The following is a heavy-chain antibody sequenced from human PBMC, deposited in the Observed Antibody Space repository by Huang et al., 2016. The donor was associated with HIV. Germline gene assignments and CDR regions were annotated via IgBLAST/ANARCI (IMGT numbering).Heavy chain of an antibody. J-gene: IGHJ4*02. CDR2: IDYSGGT. Sequence: QVQLQESGPGLVKPSETLSLTCTVSGGSISTHYWSWIRQPPGKGLEWIGGIDYSGGTNYSPSLKSRVTILLDTSKNQFSLRVNSVTAADTAMYYCARDHHDFWRGYRRMYFFDHWGQGTLVTVSS. CDR3: ARDHHDFWRGYRRMYFFDH. D-gene: IGHD3-3*01. V-gene: IGHV4-59*11. CDR1: GGSISTHY.